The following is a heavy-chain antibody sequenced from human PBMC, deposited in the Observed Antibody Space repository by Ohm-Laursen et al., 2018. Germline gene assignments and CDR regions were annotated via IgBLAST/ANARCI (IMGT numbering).Heavy chain of an antibody. CDR3: ANGAFGTTAEILPVY. D-gene: IGHD4-17*01. CDR2: IKQDGSEK. CDR1: GFTFSDYY. Sequence: SLRLSCSASGFTFSDYYMSWVRQAPGKGLEWVANIKQDGSEKYYVDSVKGRFTISRDNAKNSLYLQMNSLRAEDTAVYYCANGAFGTTAEILPVYWGQGTLVTVSS. V-gene: IGHV3-7*01. J-gene: IGHJ4*02.